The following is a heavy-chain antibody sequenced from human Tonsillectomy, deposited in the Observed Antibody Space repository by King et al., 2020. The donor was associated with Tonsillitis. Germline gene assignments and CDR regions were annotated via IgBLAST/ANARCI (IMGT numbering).Heavy chain of an antibody. D-gene: IGHD5-24*01. CDR3: AREKPDGYNNYNFDL. Sequence: QLQESGPGLVKPSQTLSLTCNFSGGSISSSTYYWSWIRQPPGKGLEWSGNIYHRGSIQYNPSLKSRITISVDTSKNQFSLKLRYVTAADTAVYYCAREKPDGYNNYNFDLWGRGALVTVSS. J-gene: IGHJ2*01. V-gene: IGHV4-61*01. CDR1: GGSISSSTYY. CDR2: IYHRGSI.